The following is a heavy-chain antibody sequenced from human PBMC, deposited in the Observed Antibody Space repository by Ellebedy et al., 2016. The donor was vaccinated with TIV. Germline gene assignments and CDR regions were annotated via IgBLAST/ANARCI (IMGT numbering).Heavy chain of an antibody. CDR3: AKQDTYRGRRLPFDP. Sequence: GGSLRLSXAASGFTFSDYYMSWIRQAPGKGLEWVSYISSSGSTIYYADSVKGRFTISRDNAKNSLYLQMNSLRAEDTAVYYCAKQDTYRGRRLPFDPWGQGTLVTVSS. CDR2: ISSSGSTI. J-gene: IGHJ5*02. D-gene: IGHD3-10*01. CDR1: GFTFSDYY. V-gene: IGHV3-11*01.